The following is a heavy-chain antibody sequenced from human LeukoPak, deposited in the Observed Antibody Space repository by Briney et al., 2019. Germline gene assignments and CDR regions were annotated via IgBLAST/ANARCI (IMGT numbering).Heavy chain of an antibody. D-gene: IGHD1-26*01. J-gene: IGHJ4*02. CDR1: GFTFTSFW. CDR3: ARDRGSYHTFDY. Sequence: PGGSLRLSCAASGFTFTSFWMSWVRQAPGKGLEWVANINQDGNEKYYVDSVKGRFTISRDNAKNSLYLQMNSLRAEDTAVYYCARDRGSYHTFDYWGQGTLVTVSS. CDR2: INQDGNEK. V-gene: IGHV3-7*01.